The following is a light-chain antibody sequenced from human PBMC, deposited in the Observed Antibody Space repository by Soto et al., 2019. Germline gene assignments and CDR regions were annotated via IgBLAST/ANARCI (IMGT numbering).Light chain of an antibody. CDR1: PSISRN. CDR2: AAR. Sequence: DIQLPQSPSSLSPSVGDRITLSCRASPSISRNLNWYQQMPGKAPSLLIYAARDLQSGVPGRFSGSGSGTEFNLTISSLQPEDLATYYCQQSHSTPYTFGQGTKLEI. V-gene: IGKV1-39*01. CDR3: QQSHSTPYT. J-gene: IGKJ2*01.